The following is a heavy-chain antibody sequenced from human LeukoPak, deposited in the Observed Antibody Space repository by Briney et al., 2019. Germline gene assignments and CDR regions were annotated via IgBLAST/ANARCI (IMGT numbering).Heavy chain of an antibody. Sequence: SETLSLTCAVYGGSFSGYYWSWIRQPPGKGLEWIGEINHSGSTNYNPSLKSRVTISVDTSKNQFSLKLSSVTVADTAVYYCARGIVKQWLVDYWGQGTLVTVSS. CDR2: INHSGST. J-gene: IGHJ4*02. V-gene: IGHV4-34*01. CDR1: GGSFSGYY. D-gene: IGHD6-19*01. CDR3: ARGIVKQWLVDY.